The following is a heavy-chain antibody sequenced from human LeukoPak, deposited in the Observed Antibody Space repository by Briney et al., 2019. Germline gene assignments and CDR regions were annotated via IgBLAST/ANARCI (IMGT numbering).Heavy chain of an antibody. CDR1: GFTFTNFW. V-gene: IGHV3-7*01. Sequence: PGGSLRLSCVASGFTFTNFWMNWDRQAPGKGPEWVANIKPDGYEKYYVDSVKGRFTISRDNTKNLLYLQMNSLRAEDMAVYYCRKGHYDDSAWDQGTLVTVSS. D-gene: IGHD4-17*01. CDR3: RKGHYDDSA. J-gene: IGHJ5*02. CDR2: IKPDGYEK.